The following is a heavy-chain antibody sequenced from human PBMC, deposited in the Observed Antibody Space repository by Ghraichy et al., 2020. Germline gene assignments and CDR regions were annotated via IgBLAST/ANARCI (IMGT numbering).Heavy chain of an antibody. CDR1: GFTFSTYA. D-gene: IGHD3-22*01. J-gene: IGHJ4*02. Sequence: GGSLRLSCVASGFTFSTYAMTWIRQAPGKGLQWVSGLSGNGLSINYGDSVKGRFTISRDNSRNTVYLQMDSLRAEDTAVYYCARNTSSSDHYDSSGGFFDYWGQGALVTVSS. V-gene: IGHV3-23*01. CDR3: ARNTSSSDHYDSSGGFFDY. CDR2: LSGNGLSI.